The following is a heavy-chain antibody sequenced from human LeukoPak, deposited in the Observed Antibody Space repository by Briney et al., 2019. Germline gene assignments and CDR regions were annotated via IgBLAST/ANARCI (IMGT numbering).Heavy chain of an antibody. D-gene: IGHD3-3*01. V-gene: IGHV4-34*01. CDR2: INHSGST. Sequence: SETLSLTCSVSGASVTMGSYYWSWIRQPPGKGLEWIGEINHSGSTNYNPSLKSRVTISVDTSKNQFSLKLNSVTAADTAVYYCARSPPPGATAYGVVDYWGQGTLVTVSS. CDR1: GASVTMGSYY. J-gene: IGHJ4*02. CDR3: ARSPPPGATAYGVVDY.